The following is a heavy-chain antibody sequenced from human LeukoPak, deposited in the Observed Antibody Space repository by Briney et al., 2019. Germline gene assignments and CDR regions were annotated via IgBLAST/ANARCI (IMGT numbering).Heavy chain of an antibody. CDR2: MYYSGST. CDR3: ARAGYDILTGYCGAFDI. CDR1: GGSIAGFY. Sequence: SETLSLTCTVSGGSIAGFYWSWFRQSPGKGLEWIGYMYYSGSTYYNPSLKSRVSLSVDTSKNQFSLKLSSATAADTAVYYCARAGYDILTGYCGAFDIWGQGTMVIVSS. J-gene: IGHJ3*02. V-gene: IGHV4-59*12. D-gene: IGHD3-9*01.